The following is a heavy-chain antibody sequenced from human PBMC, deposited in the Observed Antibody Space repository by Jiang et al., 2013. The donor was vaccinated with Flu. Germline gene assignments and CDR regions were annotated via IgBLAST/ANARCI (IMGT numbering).Heavy chain of an antibody. D-gene: IGHD3-10*01. J-gene: IGHJ4*02. CDR3: ARGGDLYGSGSYPFDY. V-gene: IGHV4-34*01. Sequence: WSWIRQPPGKGLEWIGEINHSGSTNYNPSLKSRVTISVDTSKNQFSLKLSSVTAADTAVYYCARGGDLYGSGSYPFDYWGQGTLVTVSS. CDR2: INHSGST.